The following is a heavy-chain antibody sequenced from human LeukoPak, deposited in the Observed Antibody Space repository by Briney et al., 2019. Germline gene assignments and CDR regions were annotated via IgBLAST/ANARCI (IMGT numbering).Heavy chain of an antibody. J-gene: IGHJ4*02. D-gene: IGHD6-13*01. CDR1: GFTFSSYG. V-gene: IGHV3-30*18. CDR3: AKDRPKIAAAGRGADY. Sequence: GGSLRLSCAASGFTFSSYGMHWVRQAPGKGLEWVAVISYDGSNKYYADSVKGRFTISRDNSKNTLYLQMNSLRAEDTAVYYCAKDRPKIAAAGRGADYWGQGTLVTVSS. CDR2: ISYDGSNK.